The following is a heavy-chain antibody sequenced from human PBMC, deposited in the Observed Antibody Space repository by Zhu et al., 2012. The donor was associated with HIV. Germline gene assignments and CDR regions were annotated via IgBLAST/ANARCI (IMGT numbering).Heavy chain of an antibody. CDR2: ISGSGGST. CDR3: AKYRTESNYDSSGKYGMDV. CDR1: GFTFSSYA. D-gene: IGHD3-22*01. V-gene: IGHV3-23*01. J-gene: IGHJ6*04. Sequence: EVQLLESGGGLVQPGGSLRLSCAASGFTFSSYAMSWVRQAPGKGLEWVSAISGSGGSTYYADSVKGRFTISRDNSKNTLYLQMNSLRAEDTAVYYCAKYRTESNYDSSGKYGMDVWAKGPTVTVSS.